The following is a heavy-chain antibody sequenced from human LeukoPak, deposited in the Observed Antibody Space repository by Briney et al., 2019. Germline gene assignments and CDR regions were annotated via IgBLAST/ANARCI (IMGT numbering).Heavy chain of an antibody. CDR2: IYYSGST. J-gene: IGHJ6*02. D-gene: IGHD4/OR15-4a*01. V-gene: IGHV4-59*08. CDR3: ARGGARLYGMDV. CDR1: GGSFSGYY. Sequence: PSETLSLTCAVYGGSFSGYYWSWIRQPPGKGLEWIGYIYYSGSTNYNPSLKSRVTISEDTSKNQFSLKLTSVTAADTAVYYCARGGARLYGMDVWGQGTTVTVSS.